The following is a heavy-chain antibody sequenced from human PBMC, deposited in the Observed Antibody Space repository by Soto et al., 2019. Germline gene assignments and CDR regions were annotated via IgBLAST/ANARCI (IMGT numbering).Heavy chain of an antibody. CDR2: IFSNDEK. Sequence: QVTLKESGPVLLKPTETLTLTCTVSGFSLSNARMGVSWIRQPPGKALEWLAHIFSNDEKSYSTSLKSRLTILKDTSKSQVVLTMNNMDPVDTATYYWARIRGDGYNGNSDYWGQGTLVTVCS. CDR3: ARIRGDGYNGNSDY. CDR1: GFSLSNARMG. J-gene: IGHJ4*02. V-gene: IGHV2-26*01. D-gene: IGHD5-12*01.